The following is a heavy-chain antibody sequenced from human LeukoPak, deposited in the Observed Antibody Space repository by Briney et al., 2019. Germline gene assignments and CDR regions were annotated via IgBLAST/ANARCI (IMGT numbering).Heavy chain of an antibody. D-gene: IGHD3-3*01. CDR2: IYPGDSDT. CDR1: GYSFTSYW. J-gene: IGHJ4*02. V-gene: IGHV5-51*01. CDR3: ARRSYDFWSGYYPAEFDY. Sequence: GESLQISCKGSGYSFTSYWIGWVRQLPGKGLEWMGIIYPGDSDTRYSPSFQGQVTISADKSISTAYLQWSSLKASDTAMYYCARRSYDFWSGYYPAEFDYWGQGTLVTVSS.